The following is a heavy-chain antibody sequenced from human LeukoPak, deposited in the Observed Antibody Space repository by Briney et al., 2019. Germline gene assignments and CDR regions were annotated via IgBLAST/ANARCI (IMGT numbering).Heavy chain of an antibody. CDR1: ADTFSDQY. CDR3: TRGYSGRSAYAFDI. D-gene: IGHD1-26*01. V-gene: IGHV3-72*01. CDR2: TGNKGSHYTT. J-gene: IGHJ3*02. Sequence: GGSLRLSCVASADTFSDQYMDWVRQAPGKELQWVGRTGNKGSHYTTEYAASVKGRFTISRDDLKNSLYLQMNSLKTEDTALYYCTRGYSGRSAYAFDIWGQGTMVTVSS.